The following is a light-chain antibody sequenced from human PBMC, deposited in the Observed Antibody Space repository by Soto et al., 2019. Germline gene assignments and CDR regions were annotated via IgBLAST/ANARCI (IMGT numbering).Light chain of an antibody. J-gene: IGLJ2*01. Sequence: QSVLTQPPSVSGAPGQRVTISCTGSSSNIGAGYDVHWYQQLPGTAPKLLIYGTSNRPSGVPDRFSGSKSGTSAALAITGLQAQDEPDYYRQSYDSSLSGPVVFGGGTKLTVL. CDR3: QSYDSSLSGPVV. CDR2: GTS. CDR1: SSNIGAGYD. V-gene: IGLV1-40*01.